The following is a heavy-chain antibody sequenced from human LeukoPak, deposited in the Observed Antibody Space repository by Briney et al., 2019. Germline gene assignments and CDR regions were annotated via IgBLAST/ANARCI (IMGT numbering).Heavy chain of an antibody. D-gene: IGHD1-26*01. V-gene: IGHV3-23*01. Sequence: GGSLRLSCAASGFTFSSYAMSWVRQAPRKGLEWVSAISARGESTYYADSVKGRFTISRDNSKNTLYLQMNSLRAEDKAVYFCAKRVGATSWFAYWGQGTLVSVSS. J-gene: IGHJ4*02. CDR3: AKRVGATSWFAY. CDR2: ISARGEST. CDR1: GFTFSSYA.